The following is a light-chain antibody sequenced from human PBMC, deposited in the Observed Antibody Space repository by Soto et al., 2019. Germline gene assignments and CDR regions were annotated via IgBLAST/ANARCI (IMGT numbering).Light chain of an antibody. CDR3: QQYKDWPPT. CDR2: GAS. J-gene: IGKJ4*01. Sequence: EMVMTQSPATLSVSPGERATLSCKTSQTISINLAWYQQKPGQAPRLLISGASTRATAIPASFSGSGSGTDFNLTISSLQPEDFAVYYCQQYKDWPPTFGGGTKVDI. V-gene: IGKV3-15*01. CDR1: QTISIN.